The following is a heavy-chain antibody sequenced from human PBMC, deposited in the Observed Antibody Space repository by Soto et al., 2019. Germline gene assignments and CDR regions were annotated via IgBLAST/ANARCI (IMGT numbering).Heavy chain of an antibody. V-gene: IGHV4-4*07. D-gene: IGHD6-19*01. CDR1: RGSIRSFY. CDR2: IYTSGST. CDR3: AGLSGSSSFYAMDV. J-gene: IGHJ6*02. Sequence: SETLSLTCTVSRGSIRSFYWSWIRQPAGKGLEWLGHIYTSGSTTYSPYLKSRVTMSRDTSKNQLSLRLRSVTAADTAVHYCAGLSGSSSFYAMDVWGQGTTVTVSS.